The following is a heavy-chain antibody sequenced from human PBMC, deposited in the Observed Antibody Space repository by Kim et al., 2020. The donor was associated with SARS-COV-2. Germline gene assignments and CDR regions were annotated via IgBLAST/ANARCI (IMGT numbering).Heavy chain of an antibody. Sequence: GGSLRLSCIASGFTFSTYEMNWVRQAPGKGLEWIAYISQSGGDTYSADSVKGRFIISRDNAKNSLHLQMNSLRVEDTAVYYCARWYRGVEHLWYFDWWGQGTLVTVSS. J-gene: IGHJ4*02. CDR1: GFTFSTYE. CDR2: ISQSGGDT. D-gene: IGHD1-1*01. V-gene: IGHV3-48*03. CDR3: ARWYRGVEHLWYFDW.